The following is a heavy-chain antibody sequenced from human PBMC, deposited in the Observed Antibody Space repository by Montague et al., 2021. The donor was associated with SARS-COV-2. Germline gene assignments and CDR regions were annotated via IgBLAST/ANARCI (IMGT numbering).Heavy chain of an antibody. D-gene: IGHD3-10*01. CDR1: GGSFSGYY. J-gene: IGHJ4*02. CDR3: ARRGSSVWGVTVSAELDY. V-gene: IGHV4-34*01. Sequence: SETLSLTCAVYGGSFSGYYWSWIRQPPEKGLEWIGETNQSGRTNNNPSLKSRVIISVDTSKNQFSLKLSSVTAADTAVYYCARRGSSVWGVTVSAELDYWGQGILVIVSP. CDR2: TNQSGRT.